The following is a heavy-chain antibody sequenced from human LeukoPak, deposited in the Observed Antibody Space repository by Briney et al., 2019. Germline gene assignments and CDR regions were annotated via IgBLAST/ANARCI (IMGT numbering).Heavy chain of an antibody. CDR1: GYTFTSYY. CDR3: ARDKHPYYYDSSGQRAFDI. V-gene: IGHV1-46*01. J-gene: IGHJ3*02. Sequence: ASVKVSCKASGYTFTSYYMHWVRQAPGQGLEWMGIINPSGGSTSYAQKFQGRVTMTRDMSTSTVYMELSSLRSEDTAVYYCARDKHPYYYDSSGQRAFDIWGQGTMVTVSS. CDR2: INPSGGST. D-gene: IGHD3-22*01.